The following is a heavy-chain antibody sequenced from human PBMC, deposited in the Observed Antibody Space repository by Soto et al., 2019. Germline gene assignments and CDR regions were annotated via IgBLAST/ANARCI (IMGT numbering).Heavy chain of an antibody. J-gene: IGHJ4*02. CDR3: AKDRWGDFGDLNLPGY. CDR2: ISDDGSSK. D-gene: IGHD4-17*01. CDR1: GFTFSSFG. Sequence: QVLLVESGEGVVQPGRSLRLSCAVSGFTFSSFGMHWVRQAPGKGLEWVAVISDDGSSKHYAGSLKGRFTISRDNSNNTLYLTMGSLGPEDTALYYCAKDRWGDFGDLNLPGYWGQGTLVTVSS. V-gene: IGHV3-30*18.